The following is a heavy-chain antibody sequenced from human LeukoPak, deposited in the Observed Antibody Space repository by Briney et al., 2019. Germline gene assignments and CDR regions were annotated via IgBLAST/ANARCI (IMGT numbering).Heavy chain of an antibody. CDR2: ISYSENT. J-gene: IGHJ5*02. V-gene: IGHV4-59*12. Sequence: PSETLSLTCTVSGGSIRTYNWNWIRQSPGKGLEWIGFISYSENTNYNPSLQSRVTITLDTSKNQFSLNLSSVTAADTAVYYCARDGRSAWYRGGKFDPWGQGTLVTVSS. CDR1: GGSIRTYN. CDR3: ARDGRSAWYRGGKFDP. D-gene: IGHD6-19*01.